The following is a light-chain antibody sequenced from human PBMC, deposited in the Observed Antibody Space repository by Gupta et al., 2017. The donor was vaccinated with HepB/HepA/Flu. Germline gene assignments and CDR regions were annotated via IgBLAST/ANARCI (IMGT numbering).Light chain of an antibody. V-gene: IGKV1-5*03. CDR3: QPGNSYSPYT. J-gene: IGKJ2*01. CDR2: EAS. Sequence: DNPVTQSPPTLSASLGDRVTITCRASQSVSGRLAWYQQKPGKAPKLLIYEASTLETGVPSRFSGSGSGTHFTLTISGLQPDDFATYYCQPGNSYSPYTFGHGTKMEIK. CDR1: QSVSGR.